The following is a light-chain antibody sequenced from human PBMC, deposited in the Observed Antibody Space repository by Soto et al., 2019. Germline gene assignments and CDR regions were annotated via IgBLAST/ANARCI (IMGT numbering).Light chain of an antibody. CDR2: AAS. Sequence: EIVMTQSPGTLSLSPGERATLSCRASQSLSSNYLAWFQQKPGQTPRLLIYAASTRAVGIPDRFSGSGSGTDFALTISRLEPEDFAVYYCQQYDSPPYTIAQGTKLEIK. CDR1: QSLSSNY. J-gene: IGKJ2*01. CDR3: QQYDSPPYT. V-gene: IGKV3-20*01.